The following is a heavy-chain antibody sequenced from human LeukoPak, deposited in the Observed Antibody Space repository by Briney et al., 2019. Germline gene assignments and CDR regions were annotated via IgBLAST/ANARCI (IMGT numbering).Heavy chain of an antibody. CDR2: ISSDGSWT. Sequence: GGSLILSCAASGNYWMHWVRQVPGKGLVWVSHISSDGSWTSYADSVKGRFTISKDNAKNTVYLQMNSLRAEDTAVYYCVSFYETYWGRGTLVTVSS. V-gene: IGHV3-74*01. J-gene: IGHJ4*02. CDR1: GNYW. CDR3: VSFYETY. D-gene: IGHD2/OR15-2a*01.